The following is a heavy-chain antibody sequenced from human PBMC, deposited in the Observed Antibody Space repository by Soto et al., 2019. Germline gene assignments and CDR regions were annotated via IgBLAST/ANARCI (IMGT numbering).Heavy chain of an antibody. CDR3: ARDGEGRYCSGGSCYSQAHNWFDP. V-gene: IGHV1-2*02. D-gene: IGHD2-15*01. CDR2: INPNSGGT. J-gene: IGHJ5*02. CDR1: GYTFTGYY. Sequence: ASVKVSCKASGYTFTGYYMHWVRQAPGQGLEWMGWINPNSGGTNYAQKFQGRVTMTRDTSISTAYMELSRLRSDDTAVYYCARDGEGRYCSGGSCYSQAHNWFDPWGQGTLVTVS.